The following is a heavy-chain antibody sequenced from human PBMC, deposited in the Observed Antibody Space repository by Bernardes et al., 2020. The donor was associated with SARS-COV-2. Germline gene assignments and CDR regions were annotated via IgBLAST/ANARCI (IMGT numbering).Heavy chain of an antibody. V-gene: IGHV3-7*01. CDR2: INPDGTYK. CDR1: GFTFSRYW. J-gene: IGHJ4*02. Sequence: GRSLRLSCAASGFTFSRYWMSWARQTPGKGLEWVANINPDGTYKSYVESVRGRFTISRDNADNSLYLQMNSLRVEDTAVYYCARDPAIDEAGCWGQGTLVTVSS. CDR3: ARDPAIDEAGC. D-gene: IGHD2-21*01.